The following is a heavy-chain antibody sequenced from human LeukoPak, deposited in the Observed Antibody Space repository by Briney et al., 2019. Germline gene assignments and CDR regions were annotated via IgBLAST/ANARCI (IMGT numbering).Heavy chain of an antibody. CDR3: ASGVGMVVGSAAGTDY. D-gene: IGHD6-13*01. CDR1: GGTFSSYA. Sequence: GASVKVSCKASGGTFSSYAISWVRQAPGQGLEWMGRIIPILGIANYAQKFQGRVTITADKSTSTAYMELSSLRSEDTAVYYCASGVGMVVGSAAGTDYWGQGTLVTVSS. CDR2: IIPILGIA. J-gene: IGHJ4*02. V-gene: IGHV1-69*04.